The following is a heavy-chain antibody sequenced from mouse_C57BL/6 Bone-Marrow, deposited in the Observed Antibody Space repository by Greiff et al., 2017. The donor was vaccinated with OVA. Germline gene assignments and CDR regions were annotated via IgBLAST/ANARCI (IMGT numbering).Heavy chain of an antibody. CDR1: GFTFSSYG. D-gene: IGHD2-5*01. CDR3: ASYSNFFDY. V-gene: IGHV5-6*01. CDR2: ISSGGSYT. J-gene: IGHJ2*01. Sequence: EVMLVESGGDLVKPGGSLKLSCAASGFTFSSYGMSWVRQTPDKRLEWVATISSGGSYTYYPDSVNGRFTISRDNAKNTLYLQLSSLKSEDTAMYYCASYSNFFDYWGQGTTLTVSS.